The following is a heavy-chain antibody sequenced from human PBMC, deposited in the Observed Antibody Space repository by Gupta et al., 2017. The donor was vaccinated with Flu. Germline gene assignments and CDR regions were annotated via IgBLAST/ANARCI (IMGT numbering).Heavy chain of an antibody. CDR2: ISRSSGYS. V-gene: IGHV3-21*02. CDR1: GFPFSTYT. J-gene: IGHJ6*02. Sequence: EVQLLESGGGLVRPGGSLRLSCVASGFPFSTYTFNLVRQAPGKGLEWLASISRSSGYSDYADSVKGRFTISRDNSKTSLYLQMNSLRDEDTALYYCARLGGSGTAFHYFYGLDVWGRGTAGTVSS. D-gene: IGHD2-15*01. CDR3: ARLGGSGTAFHYFYGLDV.